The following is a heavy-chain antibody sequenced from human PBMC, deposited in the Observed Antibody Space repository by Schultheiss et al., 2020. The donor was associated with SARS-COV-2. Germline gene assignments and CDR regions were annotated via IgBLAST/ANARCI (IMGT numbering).Heavy chain of an antibody. CDR3: TRLGRQTSASYPDY. J-gene: IGHJ4*02. V-gene: IGHV4-39*01. CDR2: IHYSGIT. Sequence: SETLSLTCAVSGGSISSGNWWSWVRQPPGKGLEWIGTIHYSGITYYSPSLTSRAAIAVDTSRNQFSLKLSSVTVADTAVYYCTRLGRQTSASYPDYWGQGTLVTVSS. D-gene: IGHD2-2*01. CDR1: GGSISSGNW.